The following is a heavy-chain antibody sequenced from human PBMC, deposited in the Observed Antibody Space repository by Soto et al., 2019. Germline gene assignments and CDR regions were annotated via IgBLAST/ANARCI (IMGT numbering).Heavy chain of an antibody. J-gene: IGHJ4*02. D-gene: IGHD3-22*01. CDR3: VSDPVYYYDSSGYHS. CDR2: IYYSGIT. CDR1: GGSVSSGSCY. V-gene: IGHV4-61*01. Sequence: SETLSHTCTVSGGSVSSGSCYWSWILQPPGKGLEWILYIYYSGITNYNPSLKSRVTISVDTSKNQFSLKLSSVTAADTAVYYCVSDPVYYYDSSGYHSWGQGTLVTVSS.